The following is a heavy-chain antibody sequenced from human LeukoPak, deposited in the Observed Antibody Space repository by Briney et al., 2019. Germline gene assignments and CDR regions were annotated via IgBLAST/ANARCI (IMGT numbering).Heavy chain of an antibody. CDR1: GFTFSSYW. J-gene: IGHJ4*02. CDR3: AKGDYYDSSGYSDY. CDR2: IKQDGSEK. Sequence: GGSLRLSCAASGFTFSSYWMSWVRQAPRKGLEWVANIKQDGSEKYYVDSVKGRFTISRDNAKNSLYLQMNSLRAEDTALYYCAKGDYYDSSGYSDYWGQGTLVTVSS. D-gene: IGHD3-22*01. V-gene: IGHV3-7*03.